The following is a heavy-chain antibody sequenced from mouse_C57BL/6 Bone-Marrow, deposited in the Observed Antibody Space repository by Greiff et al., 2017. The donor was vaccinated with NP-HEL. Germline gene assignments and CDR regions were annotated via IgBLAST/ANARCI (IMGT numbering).Heavy chain of an antibody. V-gene: IGHV5-16*01. Sequence: EVKLVESEGGLVQPGSSMKLSCTASGFTFSDYYMAWVRQVPEKGLEWVANINYDGSSTYYLDSLKSRFIISRDNAKNILYLQMSSLKSEDTATYYCARVRRSNYVGAMDYWGQGTSVTVSS. CDR1: GFTFSDYY. J-gene: IGHJ4*01. CDR3: ARVRRSNYVGAMDY. CDR2: INYDGSST. D-gene: IGHD2-5*01.